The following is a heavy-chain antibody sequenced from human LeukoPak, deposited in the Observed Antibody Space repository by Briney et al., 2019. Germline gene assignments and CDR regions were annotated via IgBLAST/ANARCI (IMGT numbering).Heavy chain of an antibody. CDR2: IYYSGST. D-gene: IGHD2-21*01. Sequence: SETLSLTCTVSGGSISSYYWSWIRQPPGKGLEWIGSIYYSGSTYYNPSLKSRVTISVDTSKNQFSLKLSSVTAADTAVYYCARCGPRFDYWGQGTLVTVSS. CDR1: GGSISSYY. CDR3: ARCGPRFDY. V-gene: IGHV4-39*01. J-gene: IGHJ4*02.